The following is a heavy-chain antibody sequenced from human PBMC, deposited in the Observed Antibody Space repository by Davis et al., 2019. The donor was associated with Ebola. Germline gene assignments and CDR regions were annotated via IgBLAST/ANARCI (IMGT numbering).Heavy chain of an antibody. Sequence: AASVKVSCKASGYTFTSYDINWVRQATGQGLERMGWMNPNSGNTGYAQKFQGRVTMTRNTSISTAYMELSSLRSEDTAVYYCARGLLWFGEYYFDYWGQGTLVTVSS. V-gene: IGHV1-8*01. CDR3: ARGLLWFGEYYFDY. J-gene: IGHJ4*02. D-gene: IGHD3-10*01. CDR2: MNPNSGNT. CDR1: GYTFTSYD.